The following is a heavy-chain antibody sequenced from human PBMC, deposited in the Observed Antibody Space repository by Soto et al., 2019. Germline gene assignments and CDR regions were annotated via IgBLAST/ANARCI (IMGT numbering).Heavy chain of an antibody. CDR3: ARDGLLFSGPYRPSRFDY. J-gene: IGHJ4*02. Sequence: DVQLVESGGGLVQPGRSLRLSCAASGFKFSDYWMSWVRQAPGKGLEWVGNIKHDTSDAHYADSVKGRFTITRDNIKNFLFLQMNGLRSDDTASYYCARDGLLFSGPYRPSRFDYWGLGTLVTVSS. D-gene: IGHD3-16*02. V-gene: IGHV3-7*03. CDR1: GFKFSDYW. CDR2: IKHDTSDA.